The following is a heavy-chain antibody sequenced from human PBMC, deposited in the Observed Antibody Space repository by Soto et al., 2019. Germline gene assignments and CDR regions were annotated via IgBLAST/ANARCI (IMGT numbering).Heavy chain of an antibody. Sequence: QVQLVQSGAEVKKPGASVRLSCKASGYTFTGYHMHWVRQAPGQGPEWMGVINPSSVTTTYAQKFQGRVTMTRDTSTTTVYMELRELRSEDAAVYFCAREAILDYYGMDAWGQGTTVTVSS. V-gene: IGHV1-46*01. J-gene: IGHJ6*02. CDR1: GYTFTGYH. CDR2: INPSSVTT. CDR3: AREAILDYYGMDA.